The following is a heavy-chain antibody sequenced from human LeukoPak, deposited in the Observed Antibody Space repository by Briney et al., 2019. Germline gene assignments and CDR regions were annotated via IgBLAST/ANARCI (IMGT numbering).Heavy chain of an antibody. D-gene: IGHD3-22*01. Sequence: SVKVSCKASGGTFSSYAISWVRQAPGQGLEWMGRIIPILGIASYAQKFQGRVTITADKSTSTAYMELSSLRSEDTAVYYCASLRSRYDSSGYPLFDYWGQGTLVTVSS. J-gene: IGHJ4*02. CDR1: GGTFSSYA. CDR2: IIPILGIA. CDR3: ASLRSRYDSSGYPLFDY. V-gene: IGHV1-69*04.